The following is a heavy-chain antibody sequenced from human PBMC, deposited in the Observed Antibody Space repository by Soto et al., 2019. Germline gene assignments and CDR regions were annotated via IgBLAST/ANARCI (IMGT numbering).Heavy chain of an antibody. CDR2: IYDSVNM. CDR1: GGSITYGGHY. J-gene: IGHJ4*02. D-gene: IGHD3-10*02. CDR3: ARVDHRGYFSVVTDF. V-gene: IGHV4-31*03. Sequence: TSAILSLTCPCSGGSITYGGHYWRGTRRYPGKGLEWIGHIYDSVNMYFYNPSLKSRVTISADTSRNQFSLSLSSLTAADTAVYYCARVDHRGYFSVVTDFGGQGIMVT.